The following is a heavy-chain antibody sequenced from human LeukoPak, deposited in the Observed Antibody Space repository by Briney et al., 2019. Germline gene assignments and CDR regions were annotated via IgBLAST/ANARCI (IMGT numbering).Heavy chain of an antibody. CDR3: ARDKGEEWDTAMVSYAFDI. V-gene: IGHV3-21*01. Sequence: GGSLRLSCAASGFTFSSYSMNWVRQAPGKGLEWVSSISSSSSYIYYADSVKGRFTISRDNAKNSLYLQMNSLRAEDTAVYYCARDKGEEWDTAMVSYAFDIWGQGTMVTVSS. CDR1: GFTFSSYS. CDR2: ISSSSSYI. D-gene: IGHD5-18*01. J-gene: IGHJ3*02.